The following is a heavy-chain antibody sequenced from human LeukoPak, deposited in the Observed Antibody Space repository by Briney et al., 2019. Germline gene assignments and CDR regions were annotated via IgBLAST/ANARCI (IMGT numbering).Heavy chain of an antibody. CDR2: IWYDGSNK. CDR1: GFTFSSYG. V-gene: IGHV3-33*01. CDR3: ARDPLNYDFWSGSPSGMDV. J-gene: IGHJ6*02. Sequence: GGSLRLSCAASGFTFSSYGMHWVRQAPGKGLEWVAVIWYDGSNKYYADSVKGRFTISRDNSKNTLYLQMNSLRAEDTAVYYCARDPLNYDFWSGSPSGMDVWGQGTTVTVSS. D-gene: IGHD3-3*01.